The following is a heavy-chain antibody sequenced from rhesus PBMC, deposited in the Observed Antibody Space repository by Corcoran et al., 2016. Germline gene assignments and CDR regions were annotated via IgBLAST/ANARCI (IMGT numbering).Heavy chain of an antibody. Sequence: QVQLQESGPGLVKPSETLSLTCAVSGGSISDSYYWNWIRQPPGQGLEWIGNIYGSSGSTYYNPSLKSRVTISKVTSKNQFSLKLSSVTAADTAVYYCARAGGGSGGYWYFDLWGPGTPITISS. CDR1: GGSISDSYY. V-gene: IGHV4S7*01. CDR2: IYGSSGST. D-gene: IGHD6-25*01. CDR3: ARAGGGSGGYWYFDL. J-gene: IGHJ2*01.